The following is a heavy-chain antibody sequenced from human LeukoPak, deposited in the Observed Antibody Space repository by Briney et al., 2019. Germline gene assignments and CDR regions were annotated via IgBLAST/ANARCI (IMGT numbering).Heavy chain of an antibody. Sequence: GGSLRLSCAAPGFTLSGYLMTWVRQAPGKGLEWVANIKVDGSIKYNVDSAWGRFTISRDNAQNSLYLDMNSLRAEETAVYYCAREWIGGYYGSSGSDLWGQGDPVTVSS. V-gene: IGHV3-7*01. D-gene: IGHD3-22*01. CDR1: GFTLSGYL. CDR3: AREWIGGYYGSSGSDL. J-gene: IGHJ4*02. CDR2: IKVDGSIK.